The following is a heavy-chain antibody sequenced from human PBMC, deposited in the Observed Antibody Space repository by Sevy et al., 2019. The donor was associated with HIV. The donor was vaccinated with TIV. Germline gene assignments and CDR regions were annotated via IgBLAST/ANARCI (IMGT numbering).Heavy chain of an antibody. V-gene: IGHV3-30*02. D-gene: IGHD3-3*01. CDR1: GFTFSSYG. CDR2: IRYDGSNK. Sequence: GGCLRLSCAASGFTFSSYGMHWVRQAPGKGLEWVAFIRYDGSNKYYADSVKGRFTISRDNSKNTLYLQMNSLRAEDTAVYYCAKGSDFWSGTFDYWGQGTLVTVSS. CDR3: AKGSDFWSGTFDY. J-gene: IGHJ4*02.